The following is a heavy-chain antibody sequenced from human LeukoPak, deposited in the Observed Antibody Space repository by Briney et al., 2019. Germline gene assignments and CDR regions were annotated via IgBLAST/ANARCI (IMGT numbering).Heavy chain of an antibody. V-gene: IGHV1-8*01. CDR3: ARVQEVVVAATLYYYGMDV. CDR1: GYTFTSYD. Sequence: ASVKVSCKASGYTFTSYDINWVRQATGQGREWVGCINPNSGNTGYAQKFQGRVTMTRNTSISTAYMELSSLRSEDTAVYYCARVQEVVVAATLYYYGMDVWGQGTTVTVSS. CDR2: INPNSGNT. J-gene: IGHJ6*02. D-gene: IGHD2-15*01.